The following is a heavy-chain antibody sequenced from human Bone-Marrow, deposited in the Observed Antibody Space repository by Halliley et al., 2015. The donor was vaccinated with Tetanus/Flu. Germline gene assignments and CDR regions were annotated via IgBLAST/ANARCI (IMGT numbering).Heavy chain of an antibody. Sequence: TLSLTCIVSDGSISSYYWSWIRQPPGKGLEWIGNIYYDGKTKYNPALESRVAISIDTPKNQFFLNLKSVSAAATAVYYCAREKDHGGTLAHWGRGPLVPVSS. V-gene: IGHV4-59*01. J-gene: IGHJ4*02. CDR1: DGSISSYY. CDR3: AREKDHGGTLAH. CDR2: IYYDGKT. D-gene: IGHD1-26*01.